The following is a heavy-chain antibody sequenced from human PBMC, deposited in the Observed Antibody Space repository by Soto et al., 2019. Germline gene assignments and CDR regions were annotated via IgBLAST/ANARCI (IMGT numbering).Heavy chain of an antibody. V-gene: IGHV3-23*01. CDR3: ARARAPDY. Sequence: GSLRLSFAASGFTFSSYAMSWVRQAPGKGLECVSAIIGSGGGXXXXXXXXXXXXXXIYXXKKXXXVXVXXXXXXDTAVYYCARARAPDYWGQGTLVTGSS. J-gene: IGHJ4*02. CDR1: GFTFSSYA. CDR2: IIGSGGGX.